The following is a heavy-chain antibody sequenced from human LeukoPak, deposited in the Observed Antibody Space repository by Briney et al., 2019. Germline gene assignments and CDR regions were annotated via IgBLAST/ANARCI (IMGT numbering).Heavy chain of an antibody. V-gene: IGHV4-30-4*08. CDR2: IYYSGST. CDR3: ARANFTYYDFWSGYSDGFDP. D-gene: IGHD3-3*01. CDR1: GGSISSGDYY. Sequence: SQTPSPTCTVSGGSISSGDYYWSWIRQPPGKGLEWIGYIYYSGSTYYNPSLKSRVTISVDTSKNQFSLKLSSVTAADTAVYYCARANFTYYDFWSGYSDGFDPWGQGTLVTVSS. J-gene: IGHJ5*02.